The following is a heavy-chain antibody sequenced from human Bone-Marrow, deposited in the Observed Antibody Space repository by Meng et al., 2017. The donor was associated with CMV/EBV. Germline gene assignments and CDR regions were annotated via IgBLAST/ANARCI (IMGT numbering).Heavy chain of an antibody. CDR1: GYTFTGYY. D-gene: IGHD2/OR15-2a*01. CDR2: INPNSGGT. Sequence: ASVKVSCKASGYTFTGYYMHWVRQAPGQGLEWMGWINPNSGGTNYAQRFQDRVTLTRDTSISTAYMELCRLRSDDTAVYYCAREIRGKGSTLDVWGQGTTVTVSS. V-gene: IGHV1-2*02. J-gene: IGHJ6*02. CDR3: AREIRGKGSTLDV.